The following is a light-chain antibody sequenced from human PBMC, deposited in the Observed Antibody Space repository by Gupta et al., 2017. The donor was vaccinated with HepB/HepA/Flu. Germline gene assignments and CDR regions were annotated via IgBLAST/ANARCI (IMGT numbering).Light chain of an antibody. J-gene: IGLJ3*02. CDR3: AAWDDSLNGWV. CDR2: SNS. CDR1: SSNIGSNI. Sequence: QSVLTQPPSASGTPGQRVTISCSGSSSNIGSNIVNWNQQLPGTAPKLLIYSNSQRPSGVPDRFSGSKSGSSASLAIRGLQSEDEADYYCAAWDDSLNGWVFGGGTKLTVL. V-gene: IGLV1-44*01.